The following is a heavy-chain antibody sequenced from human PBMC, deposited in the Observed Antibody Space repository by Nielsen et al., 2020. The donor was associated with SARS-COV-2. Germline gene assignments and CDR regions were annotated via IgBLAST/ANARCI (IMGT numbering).Heavy chain of an antibody. CDR1: GVTLDDYA. D-gene: IGHD3-10*01. CDR2: ISGDSSNT. V-gene: IGHV3-43*02. CDR3: AKDMGFASGSSAFDY. J-gene: IGHJ4*02. Sequence: ETLSLTCAASGVTLDDYAMHWVRQAPGKGLEWITLISGDSSNTDYAESVRGRFLISRDNSKNSLYLQMNSLRAEDTALYYCAKDMGFASGSSAFDYWGQGALVTVSS.